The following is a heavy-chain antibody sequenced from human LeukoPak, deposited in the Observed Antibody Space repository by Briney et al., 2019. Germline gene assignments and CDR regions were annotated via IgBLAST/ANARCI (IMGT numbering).Heavy chain of an antibody. J-gene: IGHJ4*02. CDR3: AKVTYYDFWSGYPQVSYFDY. V-gene: IGHV3-9*01. Sequence: PGRSLRLSCAASGFTFDDYAMHWVRQAPGKGLEWVSGISWNSGSIGYADSVKGRFTISRDNAKNSLYLQMNSLRAEDTALYYCAKVTYYDFWSGYPQVSYFDYWGQGTLVTVSP. CDR1: GFTFDDYA. CDR2: ISWNSGSI. D-gene: IGHD3-3*01.